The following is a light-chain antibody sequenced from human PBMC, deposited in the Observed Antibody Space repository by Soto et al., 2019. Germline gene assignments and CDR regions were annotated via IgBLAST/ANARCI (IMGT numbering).Light chain of an antibody. CDR2: DVS. J-gene: IGKJ1*01. V-gene: IGKV3-11*01. Sequence: EIVLTQSPATLSLSPGERATLYCRANQSFSSNLGWYQQKPCYAPRLLMCDVSNRATCAPARFSGSGSGTDCPITISSLDAEEVAVYYCPQRGDWTWTCSQGTKVEIK. CDR3: PQRGDWTWT. CDR1: QSFSSN.